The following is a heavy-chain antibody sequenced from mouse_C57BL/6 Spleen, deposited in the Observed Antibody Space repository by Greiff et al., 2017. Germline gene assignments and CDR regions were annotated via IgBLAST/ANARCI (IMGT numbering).Heavy chain of an antibody. J-gene: IGHJ2*01. CDR2: IHPNSGST. V-gene: IGHV1-64*01. D-gene: IGHD2-4*01. CDR1: GYTFTSYW. CDR3: ARASASYDYDGVYFDY. Sequence: QVQLQQPGAELVKPGASVKLSCKASGYTFTSYWMHWVKQRPGQGLEWIGMIHPNSGSTNYNEKFKSKATLTVDKSSSTAYMQLSSLTSEDSAVYYCARASASYDYDGVYFDYWGQGTTLTVSS.